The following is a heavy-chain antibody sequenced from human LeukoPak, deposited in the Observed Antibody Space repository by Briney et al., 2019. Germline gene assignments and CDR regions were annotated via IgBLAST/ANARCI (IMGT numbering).Heavy chain of an antibody. J-gene: IGHJ4*02. V-gene: IGHV3-7*01. CDR2: IKQDGSEK. CDR1: GFTFSSYW. CDR3: ASLYSSSWYGIDY. Sequence: GGSLRLSCAASGFTFSSYWMSWVRQAPGKGLEWVANIKQDGSEKYYVDSVKGRFTISRDNAKNSLYLQMNSLRAEDTAVYYCASLYSSSWYGIDYWGQGTLVTVSS. D-gene: IGHD6-13*01.